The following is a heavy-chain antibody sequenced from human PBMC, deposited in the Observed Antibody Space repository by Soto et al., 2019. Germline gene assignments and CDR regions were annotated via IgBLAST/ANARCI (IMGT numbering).Heavy chain of an antibody. CDR3: ARVVGSYYYDSSGYCWFDP. J-gene: IGHJ5*02. Sequence: QVQLQESGPGLVKPSETLSLTCTVSGGSISSYYWSWIRQPPGKGLEWIGYIYYSGSTNYNPSLKSRVTISVDTSKNQFSLKLSSVTAADTAVYYCARVVGSYYYDSSGYCWFDPWGQGTLVTVSS. CDR1: GGSISSYY. CDR2: IYYSGST. V-gene: IGHV4-59*01. D-gene: IGHD3-22*01.